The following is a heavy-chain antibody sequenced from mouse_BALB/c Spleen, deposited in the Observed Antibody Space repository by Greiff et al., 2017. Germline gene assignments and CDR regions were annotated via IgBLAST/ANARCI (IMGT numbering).Heavy chain of an antibody. Sequence: QVQLQQSGAELVRPGSSVKISCKASGYAFSSYWMNWVKQRPGQGLEWIGAIYPGDGDTRYTQKFKGKATLTADKSSSTAYMQLSSLASEDSAVYYCARWKDYYGSSRDYWGQGTTLTVSS. CDR1: GYAFSSYW. D-gene: IGHD1-1*01. J-gene: IGHJ2*01. CDR2: IYPGDGDT. CDR3: ARWKDYYGSSRDY. V-gene: IGHV1-87*01.